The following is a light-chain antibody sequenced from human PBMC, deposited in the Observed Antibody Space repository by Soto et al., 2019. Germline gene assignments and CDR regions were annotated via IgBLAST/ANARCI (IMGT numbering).Light chain of an antibody. CDR2: EGS. V-gene: IGLV2-23*01. J-gene: IGLJ1*01. CDR3: CSYADSTTWV. CDR1: NSVVGSYNL. Sequence: QSVLTQPASVSGSPGQSITISCTGTNSVVGSYNLVSWYQQNPGKAPKLIIYEGSKRPSGISNRFSGSKSGNTASLTISGLQAEDESDYYCCSYADSTTWVFGTGTKVTV.